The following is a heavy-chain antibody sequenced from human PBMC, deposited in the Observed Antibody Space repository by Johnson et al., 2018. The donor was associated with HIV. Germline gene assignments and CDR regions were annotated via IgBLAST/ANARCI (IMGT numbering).Heavy chain of an antibody. CDR1: GFTFSSYG. J-gene: IGHJ3*01. V-gene: IGHV3-30*03. Sequence: QVQLVESGGGVVQPGRSLRLSCAASGFTFSSYGMHWVRQAPGKGLEWVAVISYDGSNKYYADSVKGRFTISRDDSKNTLYLQMNSLRAEDTAVYYCTRGWGYAFDVWGQGTMVTVSS. CDR3: TRGWGYAFDV. CDR2: ISYDGSNK. D-gene: IGHD3-10*01.